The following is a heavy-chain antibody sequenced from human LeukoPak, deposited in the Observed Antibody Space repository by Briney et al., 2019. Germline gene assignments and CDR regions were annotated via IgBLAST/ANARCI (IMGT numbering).Heavy chain of an antibody. D-gene: IGHD2-2*01. CDR3: ARAHCSSTGCYGWGDSYYFDY. CDR1: GGSISSYY. V-gene: IGHV4-59*08. CDR2: IYYSGST. Sequence: SETLSLTCTVSGGSISSYYWSWIRQPPGKGLEWIGYIYYSGSTNYNTSLKSRVTISVDTSKNQFSLKLSSVTAADTAVYYCARAHCSSTGCYGWGDSYYFDYWGQGTLVTVSS. J-gene: IGHJ4*02.